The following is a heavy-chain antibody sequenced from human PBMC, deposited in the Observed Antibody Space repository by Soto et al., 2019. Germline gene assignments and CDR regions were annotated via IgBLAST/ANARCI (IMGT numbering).Heavy chain of an antibody. V-gene: IGHV3-23*01. CDR3: AKSGSGYYWYYYGMDV. J-gene: IGHJ6*02. D-gene: IGHD3-22*01. CDR1: GFTFSSYA. Sequence: QPGGSLRLSCAASGFTFSSYAMSWVRQAPGKGLEWVSAISGSGGSTYYADSVKGRFAISRDNSKNTLYLQMNSLRAEDTAVYYCAKSGSGYYWYYYGMDVWGQGTTVTVSS. CDR2: ISGSGGST.